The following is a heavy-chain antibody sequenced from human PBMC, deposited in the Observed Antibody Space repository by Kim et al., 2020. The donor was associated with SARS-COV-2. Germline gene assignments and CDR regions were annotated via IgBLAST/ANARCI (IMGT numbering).Heavy chain of an antibody. CDR1: GFTFSSYS. CDR3: ASGPGYYYDSSGYYFDY. CDR2: ISSSSSTI. J-gene: IGHJ4*02. V-gene: IGHV3-48*02. D-gene: IGHD3-22*01. Sequence: GGSLRLSCAASGFTFSSYSMNWVRQAPGKGLEWVSYISSSSSTIYYADSVKGRFTISRDNAKNSLYLQMNSLRDEDTAVYYCASGPGYYYDSSGYYFDYWGQGTLVTVSS.